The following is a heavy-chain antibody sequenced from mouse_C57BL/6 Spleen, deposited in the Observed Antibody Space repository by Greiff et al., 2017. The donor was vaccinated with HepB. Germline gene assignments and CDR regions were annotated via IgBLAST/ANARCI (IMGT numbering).Heavy chain of an antibody. Sequence: VKLQQPGAELVRPGSSVKLSCKASGYTFTSYWMHWVKQRPIQGLEWIGNIDPSDSETHYNQKFKDKATLTVDKSSSTAYMQLSSLTSEDSAVYYCAREDYDSWFAYWGQGTLVTVSA. J-gene: IGHJ3*01. CDR3: AREDYDSWFAY. D-gene: IGHD2-4*01. V-gene: IGHV1-52*01. CDR2: IDPSDSET. CDR1: GYTFTSYW.